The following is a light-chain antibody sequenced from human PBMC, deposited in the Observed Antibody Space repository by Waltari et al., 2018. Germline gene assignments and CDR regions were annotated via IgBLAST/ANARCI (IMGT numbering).Light chain of an antibody. V-gene: IGLV7-46*01. CDR3: LVSYSGSWV. J-gene: IGLJ3*02. Sequence: QAVVTQEPSLTVSPGGTVTLTCGPSTGPVTRYHYPSWFQQKPGKVPRTLIYDTSNKQSWTPARFSGSLLGGKAALTLSGARPEDEAEYFCLVSYSGSWVFGGGTRLTVL. CDR2: DTS. CDR1: TGPVTRYHY.